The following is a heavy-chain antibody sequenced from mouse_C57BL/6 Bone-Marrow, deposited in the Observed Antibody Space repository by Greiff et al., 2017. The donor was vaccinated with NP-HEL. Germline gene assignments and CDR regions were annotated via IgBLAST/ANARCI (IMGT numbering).Heavy chain of an antibody. Sequence: QVQLKQPGAELVKPGASVKLSCKASGYTFTNYWMHWVKQRPGRGLEWIGRIDPNSGGTKYNEKFKSKATLTVDKPSSTAYMQLSSLTSEDSAVYYGARYYYGSGYFDYWGQGTTLTGSS. V-gene: IGHV1-72*01. CDR2: IDPNSGGT. D-gene: IGHD1-1*01. CDR3: ARYYYGSGYFDY. CDR1: GYTFTNYW. J-gene: IGHJ2*01.